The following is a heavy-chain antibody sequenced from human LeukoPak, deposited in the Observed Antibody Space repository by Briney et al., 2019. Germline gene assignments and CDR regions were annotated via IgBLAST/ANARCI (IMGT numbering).Heavy chain of an antibody. Sequence: SETLSLTCAVYGGSFSGYYWSWIRQPPGDGLEWIGGINHSGSTHYNPSLKSRVTISVDTSKNQFSLKLSSVTAADTAVYYCARGRYNWNPWGQGTLVTVSS. CDR1: GGSFSGYY. J-gene: IGHJ5*02. CDR3: ARGRYNWNP. CDR2: INHSGST. D-gene: IGHD1-20*01. V-gene: IGHV4-34*01.